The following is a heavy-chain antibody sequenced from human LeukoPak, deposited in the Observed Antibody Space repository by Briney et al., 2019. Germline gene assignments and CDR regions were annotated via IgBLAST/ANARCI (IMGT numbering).Heavy chain of an antibody. CDR1: GFTFSNYG. D-gene: IGHD1-1*01. J-gene: IGHJ4*02. V-gene: IGHV3-30*02. CDR3: AEDQQLQPFHY. Sequence: PGGSLRLSCAASGFTFSNYGMHWVRQAPGKGLEWVAFIQYDGSDEHYADSVKGRFTISRDNSKNTLFLQMNSLRAEDTAMYYCAEDQQLQPFHYWGQGTLVTVSS. CDR2: IQYDGSDE.